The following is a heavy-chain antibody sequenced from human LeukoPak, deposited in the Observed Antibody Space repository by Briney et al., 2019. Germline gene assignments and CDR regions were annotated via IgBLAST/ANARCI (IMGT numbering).Heavy chain of an antibody. CDR1: GWSFNDYY. Sequence: SETLSLTCAVYGWSFNDYYWNWIRQPPGKGLEWIGEINARGDTNYNPSLESRVTISVDTSKNQFSLRLTSKIAADTALYYCARGQVPAARGYNWFDPRGQGTLVTVSS. CDR3: ARGQVPAARGYNWFDP. D-gene: IGHD2-2*01. CDR2: INARGDT. V-gene: IGHV4-34*01. J-gene: IGHJ5*02.